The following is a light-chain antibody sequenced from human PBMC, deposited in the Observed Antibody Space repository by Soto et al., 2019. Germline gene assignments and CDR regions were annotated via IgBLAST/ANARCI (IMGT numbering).Light chain of an antibody. Sequence: EIVMTQSPATLSVSRGERATLSCRASQSVSSNLAWYQQKPGQAPRLLIYGASTRATGIPARFSGSGSGTEFTLTISSLQSEDFAVYYCQQYNNWPAITFGQGTRLEIK. V-gene: IGKV3-15*01. J-gene: IGKJ5*01. CDR1: QSVSSN. CDR2: GAS. CDR3: QQYNNWPAIT.